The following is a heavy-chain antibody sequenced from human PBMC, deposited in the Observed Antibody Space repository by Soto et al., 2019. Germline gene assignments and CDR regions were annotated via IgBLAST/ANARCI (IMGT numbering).Heavy chain of an antibody. CDR1: GFTFSGDW. CDR2: INMDGSST. J-gene: IGHJ4*02. D-gene: IGHD2-2*01. CDR3: ARGPRGLYHHDY. Sequence: GGSLRLSCAASGFTFSGDWMHWVRQAAGKGLVWASRINMDGSSTNYADSVKGRFTISRDNAKNTLYLQMNSLRVDDTAVYYCARGPRGLYHHDYWGQGALVTVSS. V-gene: IGHV3-74*01.